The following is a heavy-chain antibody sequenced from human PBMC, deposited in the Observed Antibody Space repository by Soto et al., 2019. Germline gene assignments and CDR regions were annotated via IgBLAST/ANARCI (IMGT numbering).Heavy chain of an antibody. J-gene: IGHJ4*02. CDR1: VFTFNTYW. D-gene: IGHD6-25*01. CDR3: ARFTRGSSVDD. CDR2: TKEDGSDK. V-gene: IGHV3-7*01. Sequence: EVQLVESGGDLVQPGGSLRLSCVASVFTFNTYWMSWVRQAPGKGLEWVATTKEDGSDKYYVDSVKGRFTISRDNAKNFLYVQKNSLGDGDTAIYYCARFTRGSSVDDWGQGTLVTVSS.